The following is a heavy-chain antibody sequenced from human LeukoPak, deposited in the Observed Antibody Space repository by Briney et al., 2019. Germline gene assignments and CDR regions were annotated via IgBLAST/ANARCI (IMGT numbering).Heavy chain of an antibody. V-gene: IGHV4-34*01. J-gene: IGHJ4*02. CDR1: GGSFSGYY. D-gene: IGHD2-8*02. Sequence: KPSETLSLTCAVYGGSFSGYYWSWIRQPPGKGLEWIGEINHSGSTNYNPSLKSRVTISVDTSKNQFSLKLSSVTAADTAVYYCARHWIGGGDYPFDCWGQGTLVTVSS. CDR2: INHSGST. CDR3: ARHWIGGGDYPFDC.